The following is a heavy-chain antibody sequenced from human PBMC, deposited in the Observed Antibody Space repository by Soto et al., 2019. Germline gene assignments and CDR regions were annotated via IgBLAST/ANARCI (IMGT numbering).Heavy chain of an antibody. J-gene: IGHJ5*02. CDR2: IYPGDSDA. V-gene: IGHV5-51*01. CDR1: GYNFANYW. D-gene: IGHD2-15*01. Sequence: GESLKISCKGSGYNFANYWIGWVRQMPGKGLEWMGIIYPGDSDARYSPSFQGHVTISADKSISTAYLQWSSLKASDAAIYYCARIFCSGDSCYSGSPTRLGWFDPWGQGTLVTVSS. CDR3: ARIFCSGDSCYSGSPTRLGWFDP.